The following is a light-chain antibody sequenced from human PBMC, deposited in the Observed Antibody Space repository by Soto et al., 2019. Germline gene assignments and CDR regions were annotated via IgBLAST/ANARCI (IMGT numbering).Light chain of an antibody. CDR1: SSNIGSNF. V-gene: IGLV1-47*01. J-gene: IGLJ3*02. CDR2: RNN. Sequence: QSVLTQPPSASVTPGQRVTISCSGSSSNIGSNFVYWYQQFPGTAPKLLIYRNNQRPSGVPDRFSGSKSGTSASLAISGLPSEDEADYYCAAWDDSLSGWVFGGGTKLTVL. CDR3: AAWDDSLSGWV.